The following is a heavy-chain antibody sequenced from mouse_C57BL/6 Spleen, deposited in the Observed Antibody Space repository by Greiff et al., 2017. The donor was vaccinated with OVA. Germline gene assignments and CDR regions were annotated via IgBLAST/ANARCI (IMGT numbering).Heavy chain of an antibody. D-gene: IGHD1-1*01. CDR1: GYTFTDYY. V-gene: IGHV1-76*01. J-gene: IGHJ4*01. Sequence: VQLQESGAELVRPGASVKLSCKASGYTFTDYYINWVKQRPGQGLEWIARIYPGSGNTYYNEKFKGKATLTAEKSSSTAYMQLSSLTSEDSAVYFCARDYYGSSYDYAMDYWGQGTSVTVSS. CDR2: IYPGSGNT. CDR3: ARDYYGSSYDYAMDY.